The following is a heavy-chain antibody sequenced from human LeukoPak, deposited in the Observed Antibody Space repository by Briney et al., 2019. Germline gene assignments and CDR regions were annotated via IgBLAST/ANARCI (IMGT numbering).Heavy chain of an antibody. D-gene: IGHD3-10*01. V-gene: IGHV1-8*01. CDR2: MNPSSGST. CDR1: EYTFTSYD. J-gene: IGHJ4*02. CDR3: ARDDYYGSGSSSPDY. Sequence: ASVKVSCKASEYTFTSYDINWVRQASGQRLEWMGWMNPSSGSTGYAQKFQGRVTMTTDTSTSTACMELRSLRSDDTAVYYCARDDYYGSGSSSPDYWGQGTLVTVSS.